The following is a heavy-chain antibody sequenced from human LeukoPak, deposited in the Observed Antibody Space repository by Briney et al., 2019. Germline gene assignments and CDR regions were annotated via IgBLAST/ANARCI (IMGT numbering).Heavy chain of an antibody. CDR1: GFTFSSYA. J-gene: IGHJ4*02. CDR3: AKGLGGDYDSSGYYSVTFDY. CDR2: ISGSGGST. V-gene: IGHV3-23*01. D-gene: IGHD3-22*01. Sequence: PGGSLRLSCAASGFTFSSYAMSWVRQAPGKGLEWVSAISGSGGSTYYADSVKGRITVSRDNSKNTLYLQMNSLRAEDTAVYSCAKGLGGDYDSSGYYSVTFDYWGQGTLVTVSS.